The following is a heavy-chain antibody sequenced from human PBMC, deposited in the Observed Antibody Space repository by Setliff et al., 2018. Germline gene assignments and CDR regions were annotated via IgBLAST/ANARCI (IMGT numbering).Heavy chain of an antibody. CDR1: GYTFTSYD. V-gene: IGHV1-8*02. Sequence: GASVKVSCKVSGYTFTSYDINWVRQATGQGLEWMGWMNPNSGNTGYAQKFQGRVTMTRNTSISTAYMELSSLRSEDTAVYYCARVQSSSWYYYYYGMDVWGQGTTVTVSS. J-gene: IGHJ6*02. D-gene: IGHD6-13*01. CDR2: MNPNSGNT. CDR3: ARVQSSSWYYYYYGMDV.